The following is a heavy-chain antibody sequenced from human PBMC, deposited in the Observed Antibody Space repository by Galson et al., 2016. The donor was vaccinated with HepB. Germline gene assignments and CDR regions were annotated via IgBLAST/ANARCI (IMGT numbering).Heavy chain of an antibody. CDR3: ARGRDYMGRRGFDY. CDR1: GYTFSGYY. D-gene: IGHD3-10*01. CDR2: TNPNSGAA. Sequence: SVKVSCKASGYTFSGYYLHWVRQAPGQGLEWMGRTNPNSGAANFAQKFQGRVTMTRDTSITTVDIELSSLTADDTAVYSGARGRDYMGRRGFDYWGQGTLVTVSS. V-gene: IGHV1-2*06. J-gene: IGHJ4*02.